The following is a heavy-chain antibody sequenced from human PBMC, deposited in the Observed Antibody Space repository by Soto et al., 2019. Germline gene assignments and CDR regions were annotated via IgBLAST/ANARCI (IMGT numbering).Heavy chain of an antibody. CDR1: GLIFSRSP. J-gene: IGHJ4*02. CDR3: ARELGSPPSFDY. V-gene: IGHV3-30-3*01. CDR2: IAYDGINK. D-gene: IGHD1-26*01. Sequence: GGSLRLSCAASGLIFSRSPMHWVRQAPGKGLEWVAFIAYDGINKFYKDSVEGRFTISRDNSNNTLYLEMNSLRPEDTAVYYCARELGSPPSFDYWGQGTLVTVSS.